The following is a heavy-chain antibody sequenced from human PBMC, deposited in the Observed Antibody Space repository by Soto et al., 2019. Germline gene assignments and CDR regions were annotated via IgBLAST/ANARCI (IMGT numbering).Heavy chain of an antibody. CDR3: ARGPTGAARPMSFDY. V-gene: IGHV1-46*01. Sequence: VHVSFQSCGYTFTRCYMHWVRQAPAQGLEWMGIINPSGGSTSYAQKFQGRVTMTRDTYTSTVYMELSSLRSEDTAVYYCARGPTGAARPMSFDYWGQGTLVTVSS. J-gene: IGHJ4*02. CDR2: INPSGGST. D-gene: IGHD6-6*01. CDR1: GYTFTRCY.